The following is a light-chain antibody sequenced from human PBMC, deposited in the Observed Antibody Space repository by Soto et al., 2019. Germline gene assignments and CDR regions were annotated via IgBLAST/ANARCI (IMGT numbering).Light chain of an antibody. CDR2: GAS. Sequence: EIVMTPSPATLSVSPGKRTTLSCRASRSVSSNLAWYQQKPGQAPRLLIYGASSRATGIPDRFSGSGSGTDFTLTIRRLEPEDFAVYYCQPYGSSPWTFAQGTKVDI. CDR3: QPYGSSPWT. J-gene: IGKJ1*01. CDR1: RSVSSN. V-gene: IGKV3-20*01.